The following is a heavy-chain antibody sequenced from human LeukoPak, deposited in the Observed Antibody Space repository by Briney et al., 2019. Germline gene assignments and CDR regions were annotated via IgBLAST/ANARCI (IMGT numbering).Heavy chain of an antibody. CDR1: GGSISSGGYY. J-gene: IGHJ4*02. Sequence: PSETLSLTCTVSGGSISSGGYYWSWIRQPPGKGLEWIGYIYHSGSTYYNPSLKSRVTISVDRSKNQFSLKLTSVTAADTAVYYCARQSFYYYDSSGYFDYWGQGTLVTVSS. D-gene: IGHD3-22*01. CDR3: ARQSFYYYDSSGYFDY. CDR2: IYHSGST. V-gene: IGHV4-30-2*02.